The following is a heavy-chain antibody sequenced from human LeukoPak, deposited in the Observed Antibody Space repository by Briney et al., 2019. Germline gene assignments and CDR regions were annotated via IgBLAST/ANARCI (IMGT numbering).Heavy chain of an antibody. CDR1: GFIFSRNS. J-gene: IGHJ4*02. CDR3: ARDNFDY. V-gene: IGHV3-21*04. CDR2: ISSTSTYI. Sequence: NPGGSLRLSCAASGFIFSRNSMTWVRQAPGKGLEWVSFISSTSTYIYYADSVKGRFTISRDNTKNSLYLQMSSLRVEDTAVYYCARDNFDYWGQGTLVTVSS.